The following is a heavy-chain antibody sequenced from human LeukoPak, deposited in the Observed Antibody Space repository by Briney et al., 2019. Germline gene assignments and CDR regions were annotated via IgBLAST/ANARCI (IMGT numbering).Heavy chain of an antibody. CDR1: GFTFSSYG. Sequence: GGSLRLSCAASGFTFSSYGMHWARQAPGKGLEWVAFIRYDGSNKYYADSVKGRFTISRDNSKNTLYLQMNSLRAEDTAVYYCAKDPYYYDSSGYLGLDYWGQGTLVTVSS. CDR3: AKDPYYYDSSGYLGLDY. J-gene: IGHJ4*02. D-gene: IGHD3-22*01. V-gene: IGHV3-30*02. CDR2: IRYDGSNK.